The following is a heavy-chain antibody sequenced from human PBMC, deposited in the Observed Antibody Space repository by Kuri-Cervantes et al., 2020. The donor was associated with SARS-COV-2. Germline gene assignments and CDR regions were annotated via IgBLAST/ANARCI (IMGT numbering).Heavy chain of an antibody. Sequence: GGSLRLSCAVSGFSVGTNYMTWVRQALGKGLEWVAVIYSGASTYYPASVKGRVTISRDISKNTLNLQMNSLRVEDTAVYYCARDTGKGYCSGGRCQDAYDTWGQGTTVTVSS. CDR2: IYSGAST. CDR1: GFSVGTNY. V-gene: IGHV3-53*01. CDR3: ARDTGKGYCSGGRCQDAYDT. D-gene: IGHD2-15*01. J-gene: IGHJ3*02.